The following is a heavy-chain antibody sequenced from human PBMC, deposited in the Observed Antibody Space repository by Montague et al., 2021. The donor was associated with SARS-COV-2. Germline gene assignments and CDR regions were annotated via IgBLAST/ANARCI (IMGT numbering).Heavy chain of an antibody. CDR1: GFTFSGYN. Sequence: SLRLSCAASGFTFSGYNMDWVRQAPGEGLEWVALIRIKAYSYTIXYAXSVKGRFTISRADSQNSLYLQMNSLKTDGTAVYYCAREYYFGMDVWGQGTAVTVSS. CDR3: AREYYFGMDV. CDR2: IRIKAYSYTI. V-gene: IGHV3-72*01. J-gene: IGHJ6*02.